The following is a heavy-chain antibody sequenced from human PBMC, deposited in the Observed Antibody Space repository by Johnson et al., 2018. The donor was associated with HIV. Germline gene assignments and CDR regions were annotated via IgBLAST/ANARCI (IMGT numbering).Heavy chain of an antibody. CDR1: GFTFDDYA. D-gene: IGHD3-22*01. V-gene: IGHV3-9*01. CDR2: ISWNSGSI. CDR3: AREVSYYYDSSTYPGDAFDI. Sequence: EVQLVESGGGLVQPGRSLRLSCAASGFTFDDYAMHWVRQAPGKGLEWVSGISWNSGSIGYADSVKGRFHISRDNAKNSLYLQMNSLRADDTAMYYCAREVSYYYDSSTYPGDAFDIWGQGTMVTVSS. J-gene: IGHJ3*02.